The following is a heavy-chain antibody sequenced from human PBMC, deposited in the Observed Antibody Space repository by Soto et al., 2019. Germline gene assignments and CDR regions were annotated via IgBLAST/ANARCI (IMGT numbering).Heavy chain of an antibody. CDR2: ISPIFGTA. CDR1: GGTFSSYA. V-gene: IGHV1-69*12. J-gene: IGHJ4*02. Sequence: QVQLVQSGAEVKKPGSSAKVSCKASGGTFSSYAISWVRQAPGQGLEWMGGISPIFGTANYAQKFQGRVTIPADESTSTAYMELSSLRSEDTAVYYCARDDTAMVYFAYWGQGTLVTVSS. CDR3: ARDDTAMVYFAY. D-gene: IGHD5-18*01.